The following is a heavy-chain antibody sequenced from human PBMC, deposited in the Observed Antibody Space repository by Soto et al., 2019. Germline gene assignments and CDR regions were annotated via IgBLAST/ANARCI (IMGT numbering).Heavy chain of an antibody. CDR1: GGSFSAYY. Sequence: SETLSLTCAVYGGSFSAYYWSWIRQPPGKGLEWIGEINHSGGTSYNPSLKSRVTISVDTSKNQFSLKLSSVTAADTAVYYCERLQGGYTKRSNHYYYGMEVWGQGTTVT. CDR2: INHSGGT. V-gene: IGHV4-34*01. J-gene: IGHJ6*02. D-gene: IGHD5-18*01. CDR3: ERLQGGYTKRSNHYYYGMEV.